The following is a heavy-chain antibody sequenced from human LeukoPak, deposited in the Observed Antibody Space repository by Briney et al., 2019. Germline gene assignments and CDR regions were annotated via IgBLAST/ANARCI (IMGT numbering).Heavy chain of an antibody. Sequence: SETLSLTCTVSGGSISSSSYYWGWIRQPPGKGMEWIGSIYYSGSTYYNPSLKSRVTISVDTSKNQFSLKLSSVTAADTAVYYCARHGRLTGDFDYWGQGTLVTVSS. CDR2: IYYSGST. J-gene: IGHJ4*02. V-gene: IGHV4-39*01. D-gene: IGHD7-27*01. CDR3: ARHGRLTGDFDY. CDR1: GGSISSSSYY.